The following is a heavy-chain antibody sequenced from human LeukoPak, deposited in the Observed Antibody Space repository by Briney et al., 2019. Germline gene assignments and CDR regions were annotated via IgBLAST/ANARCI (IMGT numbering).Heavy chain of an antibody. V-gene: IGHV4-39*07. J-gene: IGHJ4*02. CDR3: ARAVVTAIGLLDY. D-gene: IGHD2-21*02. CDR2: IYYSGST. Sequence: SETLSLTCTVSGGSISSSSYYWGWIRQPPGKGLEWIGSIYYSGSTYYNPSLKSRVTISVDTSKNQFSLKLSSVTAADTAVYYYARAVVTAIGLLDYWGQGTLVTVSS. CDR1: GGSISSSSYY.